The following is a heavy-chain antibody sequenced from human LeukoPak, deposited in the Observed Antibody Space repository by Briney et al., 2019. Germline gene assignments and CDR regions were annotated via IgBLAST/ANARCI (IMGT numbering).Heavy chain of an antibody. Sequence: GESLQISCKGSGYSFTSYWIGWVRQMPGKGLEWMGIIYPSDSDTRYSPSFQGQVTISADKSISTAYLQWSSLKASDTAMYYCARLPPYSRSSYYYFDYWGQGTLVTVSS. CDR2: IYPSDSDT. J-gene: IGHJ4*02. CDR3: ARLPPYSRSSYYYFDY. CDR1: GYSFTSYW. D-gene: IGHD6-6*01. V-gene: IGHV5-51*01.